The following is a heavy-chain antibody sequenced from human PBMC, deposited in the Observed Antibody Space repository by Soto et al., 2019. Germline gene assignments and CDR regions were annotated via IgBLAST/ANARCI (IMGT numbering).Heavy chain of an antibody. CDR3: AREIPSPGNWYFDL. V-gene: IGHV3-13*04. CDR1: GFTFSSHD. Sequence: ESGGGLVQPGGSLRLSCAASGFTFSSHDMHWVRQGTGKGLEWVSGVDTAGGTYYPVSVKGRFAISRDNAKNSLYLQMNSLGATDTAVYYCAREIPSPGNWYFDLWGRGTLVTVSS. D-gene: IGHD2-2*01. CDR2: VDTAGGT. J-gene: IGHJ2*01.